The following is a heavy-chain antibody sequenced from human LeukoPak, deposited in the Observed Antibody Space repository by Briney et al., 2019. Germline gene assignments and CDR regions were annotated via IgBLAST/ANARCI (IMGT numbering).Heavy chain of an antibody. CDR1: GFTFSSYW. J-gene: IGHJ6*02. V-gene: IGHV3-74*01. CDR2: INSDGSTT. Sequence: TGGSLRLSCAASGFTFSSYWMHWVRQAPGKGLVWVSRINSDGSTTSYADSVKGRFTISRDNAKNTLYLQMNSLRAEDTAVYYCARVGDSNGYYGYYYYYYGMDVWGQGTTVTVSS. CDR3: ARVGDSNGYYGYYYYYYGMDV. D-gene: IGHD3-22*01.